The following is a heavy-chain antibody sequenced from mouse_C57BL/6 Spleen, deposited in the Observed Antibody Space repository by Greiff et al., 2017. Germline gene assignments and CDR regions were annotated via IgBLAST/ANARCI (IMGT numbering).Heavy chain of an antibody. CDR1: GYAFSSSW. Sequence: QVQLKQSGPELVKPGASVKISCKASGYAFSSSWMNWVKQRPGKGLEWIGRIYPGDGDTNYNGKFKGKATLTADKSSSTAYMQLSSLTSEDSAVYFCARSDYDEAWFAYWGQGTLVTVSA. J-gene: IGHJ3*01. CDR2: IYPGDGDT. V-gene: IGHV1-82*01. D-gene: IGHD2-4*01. CDR3: ARSDYDEAWFAY.